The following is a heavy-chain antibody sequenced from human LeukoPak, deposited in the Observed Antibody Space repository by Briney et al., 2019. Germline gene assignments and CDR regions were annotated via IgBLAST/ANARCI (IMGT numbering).Heavy chain of an antibody. CDR3: ARYLIFYDKYYFDY. J-gene: IGHJ4*02. CDR2: ISAYNGNT. D-gene: IGHD5/OR15-5a*01. V-gene: IGHV1-18*01. CDR1: GYTFTSYG. Sequence: ASVKVSCKASGYTFTSYGISWVRQAPGQGLEWMGWISAYNGNTNYAQKLQGRVTMTTDTSTSTAYMELRSLRSDDTAVYYCARYLIFYDKYYFDYWGQGTLVTVSS.